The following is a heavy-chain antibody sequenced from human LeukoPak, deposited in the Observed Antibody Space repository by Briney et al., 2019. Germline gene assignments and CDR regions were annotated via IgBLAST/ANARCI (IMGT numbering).Heavy chain of an antibody. V-gene: IGHV3-74*01. D-gene: IGHD7-27*01. CDR3: ARVLLGTWGAFDI. CDR1: GFTFSSYW. Sequence: GGSLRLSCAASGFTFSSYWMHWVRQAPEKGLVWVSRISSDGSRTTYTDSVKGRFTISRDNAKNTLYLQMNSLRAEDTAVYYCARVLLGTWGAFDIWGQGTMVTVSS. CDR2: ISSDGSRT. J-gene: IGHJ3*02.